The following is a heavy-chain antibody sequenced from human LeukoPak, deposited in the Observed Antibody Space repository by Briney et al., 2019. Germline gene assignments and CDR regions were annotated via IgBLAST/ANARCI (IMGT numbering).Heavy chain of an antibody. CDR1: GFTFSSYG. Sequence: GRSLRLSCAASGFTFSSYGMHWVRQAPGKGLEWVAVISYDGSNKYYADSVKGRFTISRDNSKNTLYLQMNSLRAEDTAVYYCATDRHYSDFSITGTTHYYYGMDVWGQGTTVTVSS. D-gene: IGHD1-7*01. CDR3: ATDRHYSDFSITGTTHYYYGMDV. CDR2: ISYDGSNK. J-gene: IGHJ6*02. V-gene: IGHV3-30*03.